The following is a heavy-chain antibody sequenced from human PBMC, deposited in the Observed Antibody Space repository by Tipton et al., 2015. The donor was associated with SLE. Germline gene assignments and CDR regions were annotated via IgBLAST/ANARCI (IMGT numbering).Heavy chain of an antibody. CDR1: GGSFSGYY. CDR3: ARRGHGSGT. V-gene: IGHV4-34*01. CDR2: SNPSGST. J-gene: IGHJ5*02. Sequence: TLSLTCAVYGGSFSGYYWSWIRQPPGKGLEWIGESNPSGSTNYNPSLKSRVTISVDTSKNQLSLKLTSVTAADTSVYYCARRGHGSGTWGQGTLVTVSS. D-gene: IGHD3-10*01.